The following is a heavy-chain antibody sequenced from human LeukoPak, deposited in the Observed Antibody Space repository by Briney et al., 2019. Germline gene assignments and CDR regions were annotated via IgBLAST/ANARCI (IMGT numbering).Heavy chain of an antibody. D-gene: IGHD3-9*01. CDR3: ARGFGVRYFDWVDI. V-gene: IGHV4-30-2*01. CDR2: IYHSGST. Sequence: SETLSLTCTVSGGSIRSSYYYWSWIRQPPGKGLEWIGYIYHSGSTYYNPSLKSRVTISVDRSKNQFSLELSSVTAADTAVYYCARGFGVRYFDWVDIWGQGTMVTVSS. J-gene: IGHJ3*02. CDR1: GGSIRSSYYY.